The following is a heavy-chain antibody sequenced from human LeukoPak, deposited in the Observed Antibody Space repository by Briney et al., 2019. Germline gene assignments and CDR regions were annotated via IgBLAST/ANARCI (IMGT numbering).Heavy chain of an antibody. V-gene: IGHV1-46*01. CDR1: GGTFSGYA. CDR3: ARDLRADYDFWSGDCDY. J-gene: IGHJ4*02. Sequence: GASGKVSCKASGGTFSGYAISWVRQAPGQGLEWMGIINPSGGSTSYAQKFQGRVTMTRDMSTSTVYMELSSLRSEDTAVYYCARDLRADYDFWSGDCDYWGQGTLVTVSS. D-gene: IGHD3-3*01. CDR2: INPSGGST.